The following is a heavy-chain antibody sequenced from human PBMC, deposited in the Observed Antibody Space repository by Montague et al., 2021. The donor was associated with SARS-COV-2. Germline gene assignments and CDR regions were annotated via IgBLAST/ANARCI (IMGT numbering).Heavy chain of an antibody. J-gene: IGHJ4*02. CDR1: GFTFDDYT. CDR3: AKDLILGSGTRFDY. D-gene: IGHD6-13*01. CDR2: ISWDGGST. V-gene: IGHV3-43*01. Sequence: SLRLSLSASGFTFDDYTMHWVRQAPGKGLEWVSLISWDGGSTYYADSVKGRFTISRDNSKNSLYLQMNSLRTEDTALYYCAKDLILGSGTRFDYWGQGTLVTVPS.